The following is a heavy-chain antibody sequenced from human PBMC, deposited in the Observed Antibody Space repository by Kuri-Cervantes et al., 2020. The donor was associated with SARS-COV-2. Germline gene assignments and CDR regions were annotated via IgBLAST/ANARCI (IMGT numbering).Heavy chain of an antibody. CDR1: GYTFTGYY. CDR2: INPNSGGT. CDR3: ARGYTIFGVVGYFDL. V-gene: IGHV1-2*02. J-gene: IGHJ2*01. Sequence: ASVKDSCKASGYTFTGYYMHWVGQAPGQGLEWMGWINPNSGGTNYAQKFQGRVTMTRDTSISTAYMELSRLRSDDTAVYYCARGYTIFGVVGYFDLWGRGTLVTVSS. D-gene: IGHD3-3*01.